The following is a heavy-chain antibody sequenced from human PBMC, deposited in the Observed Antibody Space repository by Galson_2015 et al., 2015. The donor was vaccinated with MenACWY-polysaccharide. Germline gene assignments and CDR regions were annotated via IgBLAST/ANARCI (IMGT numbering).Heavy chain of an antibody. D-gene: IGHD3-3*01. CDR2: INNRGDRT. CDR3: VKDRGAVFGDI. J-gene: IGHJ3*02. Sequence: SLRLSCAASGFTFSTYAMSWVRQAPGKGLDWVATINNRGDRTYYADSVQGRFTTSRDDSRNTVSLQMSSLRAGDTALYYCVKDRGAVFGDIWGQGTMVTVSS. CDR1: GFTFSTYA. V-gene: IGHV3-23*01.